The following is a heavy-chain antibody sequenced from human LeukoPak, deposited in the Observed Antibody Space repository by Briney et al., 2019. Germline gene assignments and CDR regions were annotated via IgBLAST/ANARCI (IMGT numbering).Heavy chain of an antibody. J-gene: IGHJ4*02. V-gene: IGHV1-69*06. D-gene: IGHD5-18*01. CDR3: ARDRGYSYGTQIDY. CDR2: IIPIFGTA. Sequence: SVKVSCKASGGTFSSYAISWVRQAPGQGLEWMGGIIPIFGTANYAQKFQGRVTITADKSTSTAYMELSSLRSEDTAVYYCARDRGYSYGTQIDYWGQGTLVTVSS. CDR1: GGTFSSYA.